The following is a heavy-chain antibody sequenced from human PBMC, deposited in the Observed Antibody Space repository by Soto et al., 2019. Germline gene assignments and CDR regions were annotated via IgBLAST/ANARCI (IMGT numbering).Heavy chain of an antibody. CDR3: ARDQLSPFIAVAGTFDY. Sequence: PGGSLRLSCAASGFTFSSYWMSWVRQAPGKGLEWVANIKQDGSEKYYVDSVKGRFTISRDNAKNSLYLQMNSLRAEDTAVYYCARDQLSPFIAVAGTFDYWGQGTLVTVSS. CDR1: GFTFSSYW. V-gene: IGHV3-7*01. D-gene: IGHD6-19*01. CDR2: IKQDGSEK. J-gene: IGHJ4*02.